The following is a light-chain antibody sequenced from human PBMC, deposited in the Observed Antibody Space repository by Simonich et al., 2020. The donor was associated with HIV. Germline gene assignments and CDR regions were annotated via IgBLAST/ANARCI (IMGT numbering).Light chain of an antibody. CDR2: DAS. Sequence: DIQLTQSPSFLSASVGDRVTITCRASQGINNYLTCYQQKPGKAPKLLVYDASTLQIGVPSRFSGSGSGTDFTLTISCLQSEDFATYYCQQYYSYPYSFGQGTKLEIK. V-gene: IGKV1-9*01. J-gene: IGKJ2*03. CDR1: QGINNY. CDR3: QQYYSYPYS.